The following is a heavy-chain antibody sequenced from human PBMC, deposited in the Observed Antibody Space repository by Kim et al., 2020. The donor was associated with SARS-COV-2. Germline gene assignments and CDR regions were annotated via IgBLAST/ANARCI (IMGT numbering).Heavy chain of an antibody. CDR3: ARCTIAAAGQGFDY. Sequence: ASVKVSCKTSGYGFTTYGITWVRQAPGQGLEWVGWITTYSGSTDYAQKFQGRVTITRDISAGTVYLDLSSLRADDTAVYYCARCTIAAAGQGFDYWGQGTLITVSS. CDR1: GYGFTTYG. J-gene: IGHJ4*02. CDR2: ITTYSGST. V-gene: IGHV1-18*04. D-gene: IGHD6-13*01.